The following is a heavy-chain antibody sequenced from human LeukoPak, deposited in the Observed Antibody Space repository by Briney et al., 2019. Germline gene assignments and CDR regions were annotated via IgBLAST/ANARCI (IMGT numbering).Heavy chain of an antibody. CDR1: GYSFTSYW. V-gene: IGHV5-51*01. CDR3: ARRGYYDSSGYYYYTWDAFDI. Sequence: GESLKISCKGSGYSFTSYWIGWVRQMPGKGLEWMGIIYPGDSDTRYSPSFQGQVTISADKSISTAYLQWSSLKASDTAMYYCARRGYYDSSGYYYYTWDAFDIWGQGTMVTVPS. D-gene: IGHD3-22*01. J-gene: IGHJ3*02. CDR2: IYPGDSDT.